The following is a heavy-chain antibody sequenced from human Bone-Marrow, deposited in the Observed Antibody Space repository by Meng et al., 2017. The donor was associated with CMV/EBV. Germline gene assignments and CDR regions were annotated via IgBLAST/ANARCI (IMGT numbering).Heavy chain of an antibody. CDR2: IYYSGST. Sequence: SETLSLTCAVSGGSISSSYYWSWIRQPPGKGLEWIGYIYYSGSTNYNPSLKSRVTISVDTSKNQFSLKLSSVTAADTAVYYCARDGQAYSPSAWFDPWGQGTLVTVSS. V-gene: IGHV4-61*01. CDR3: ARDGQAYSPSAWFDP. CDR1: GGSISSSYY. J-gene: IGHJ5*02. D-gene: IGHD1-26*01.